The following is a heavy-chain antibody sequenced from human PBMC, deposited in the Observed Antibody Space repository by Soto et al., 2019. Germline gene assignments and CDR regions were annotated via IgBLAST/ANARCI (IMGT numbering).Heavy chain of an antibody. V-gene: IGHV1-24*01. CDR2: FDPEGGEK. Sequence: QVQLVQSGAEVKKPGASVKVSCKVSGYTLTELSMHWVRQAPGKGLVWMGGFDPEGGEKIYSQKFTGRDSKPEDTSTAPASMGRRSLRSEDTAVYYCATPEGWQHYYYGMDVWGQGTTVTVSS. D-gene: IGHD6-19*01. CDR3: ATPEGWQHYYYGMDV. CDR1: GYTLTELS. J-gene: IGHJ6*02.